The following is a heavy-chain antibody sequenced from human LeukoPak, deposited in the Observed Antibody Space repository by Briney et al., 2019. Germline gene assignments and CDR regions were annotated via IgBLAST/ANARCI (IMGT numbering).Heavy chain of an antibody. Sequence: SETLSLTCTVSGGSISSYHWIWIRQPPGKGLEWIGYIHYSGSTNYNPSLKSRVTTSVDSSKKQFSLKLRSVTAADTAVYYCARSVSWGLLVRDDAFDIWGQGTMVTVSS. D-gene: IGHD2-21*01. V-gene: IGHV4-59*08. CDR3: ARSVSWGLLVRDDAFDI. CDR1: GGSISSYH. J-gene: IGHJ3*02. CDR2: IHYSGST.